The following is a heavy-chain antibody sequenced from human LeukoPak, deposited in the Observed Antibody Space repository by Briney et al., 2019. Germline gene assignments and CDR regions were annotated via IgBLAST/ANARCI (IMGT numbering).Heavy chain of an antibody. D-gene: IGHD6-13*01. CDR2: ISSGSSTI. J-gene: IGHJ6*02. Sequence: PGGSLRLSCAASGFTFSSYAMSWVRQAPGKGLEWVSYISSGSSTIYYADSVKGRFTISRDNAKNSLYLQMNSLRDEDTAVYYCARDSSTTWYVSYGMDVWGQGTTVTVSS. CDR3: ARDSSTTWYVSYGMDV. CDR1: GFTFSSYA. V-gene: IGHV3-48*02.